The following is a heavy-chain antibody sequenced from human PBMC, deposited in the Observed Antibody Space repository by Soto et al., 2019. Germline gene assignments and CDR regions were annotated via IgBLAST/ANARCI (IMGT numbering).Heavy chain of an antibody. CDR3: ARGGDTAMPMDV. Sequence: LSLTCAVYGGSFSGYYWSWIRQPPGKGLEWIGEINHSGSTNYNPSLKSRVTISVDTSKNQFSLKLSSVTAADTAVYYYARGGDTAMPMDVWGQGTTVTVSS. D-gene: IGHD5-18*01. V-gene: IGHV4-34*01. CDR1: GGSFSGYY. J-gene: IGHJ6*02. CDR2: INHSGST.